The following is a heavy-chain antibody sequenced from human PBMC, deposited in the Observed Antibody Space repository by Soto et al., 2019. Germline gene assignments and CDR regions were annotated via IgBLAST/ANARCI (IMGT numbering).Heavy chain of an antibody. J-gene: IGHJ4*02. CDR2: IYSSGSA. CDR1: RASIYTYS. Sequence: ETLSLTVTGSRASIYTYSWTWIRQPAGKGLQWIGHIYSSGSANYSPSLKSRVSMSVDSSKNQISLKLSSVTAAYTAVYYCATIVGANDYWGQGTLVTVSS. CDR3: ATIVGANDY. V-gene: IGHV4-4*07. D-gene: IGHD1-26*01.